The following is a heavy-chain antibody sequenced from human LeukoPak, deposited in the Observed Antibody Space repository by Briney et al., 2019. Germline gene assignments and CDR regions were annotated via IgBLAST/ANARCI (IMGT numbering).Heavy chain of an antibody. CDR1: GFTFSSYW. CDR3: AREKVVVVAKQYYYYGMDV. J-gene: IGHJ6*02. V-gene: IGHV3-7*01. D-gene: IGHD2-15*01. CDR2: IKQDGSEK. Sequence: GGSLRLSCAASGFTFSSYWMSWVRQAPGKGLEWVANIKQDGSEKYYVDSVKGRFTISRDNAKNSLYLQMNSLRAEDTAVYYCAREKVVVVAKQYYYYGMDVWGQGTTVTVSS.